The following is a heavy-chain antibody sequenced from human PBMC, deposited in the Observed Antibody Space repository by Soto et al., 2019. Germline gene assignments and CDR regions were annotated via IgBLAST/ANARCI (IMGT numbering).Heavy chain of an antibody. CDR1: GGTFSSYA. Sequence: SVKVSCKASGGTFSSYAISWVRQAPGQGLEWMGGIIPIFGTANYAQKFQGRVTITADKSTSTAYMELSSLRSEDTAVYYCAKSPQGSDYCYGMDVWGQGTTVTVSS. CDR2: IIPIFGTA. CDR3: AKSPQGSDYCYGMDV. J-gene: IGHJ6*02. V-gene: IGHV1-69*06.